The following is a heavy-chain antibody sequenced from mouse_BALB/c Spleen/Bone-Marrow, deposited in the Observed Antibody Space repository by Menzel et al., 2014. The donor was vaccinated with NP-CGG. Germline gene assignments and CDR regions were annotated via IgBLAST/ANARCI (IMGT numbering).Heavy chain of an antibody. J-gene: IGHJ2*01. CDR2: IYPYNGGT. CDR1: GYTFTDYN. D-gene: IGHD3-2*02. CDR3: ARESSAGYYFDY. Sequence: VQLQQSGPELVKPGASVKISCKASGYTFTDYNMHWVKQSHGKSLEWIGYIYPYNGGTGYNQKFKSKATLTVDNSSSTAYMELRSLTSEDSAVYYCARESSAGYYFDYRGQGTTLTVSS. V-gene: IGHV1S29*02.